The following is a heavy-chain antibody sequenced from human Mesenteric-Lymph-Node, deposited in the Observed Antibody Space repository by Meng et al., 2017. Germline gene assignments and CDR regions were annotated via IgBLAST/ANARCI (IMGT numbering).Heavy chain of an antibody. J-gene: IGHJ4*02. V-gene: IGHV3-48*04. D-gene: IGHD4-17*01. CDR2: ISSGTTI. CDR3: VRGYGDYSSNYYFDY. Sequence: GGSLRLSCAASGFTFSSYWMGWVRQAPGQGLEWVSYISSGTTIYYADSVKGRFTISRDNAKKSLYLQMNSLRAEDTAVYYCVRGYGDYSSNYYFDYWGQGTLVTVSS. CDR1: GFTFSSYW.